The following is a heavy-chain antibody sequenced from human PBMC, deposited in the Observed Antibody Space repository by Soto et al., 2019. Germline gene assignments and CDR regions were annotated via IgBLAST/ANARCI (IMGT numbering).Heavy chain of an antibody. V-gene: IGHV3-7*01. CDR2: IKLDASEK. J-gene: IGHJ4*01. Sequence: EVQLVESGGGLVQRGGSLRLSCAASGFTFSFYWMSWVRQAPGKGLEWLGTIKLDASEKKYVESVKVRFTMSRDHAKISLYLQIDSLSAEDTGVYYCASYSGYGAGASANDYLDFWGRGPLVSVSS. CDR1: GFTFSFYW. CDR3: ASYSGYGAGASANDYLDF. D-gene: IGHD3-10*01.